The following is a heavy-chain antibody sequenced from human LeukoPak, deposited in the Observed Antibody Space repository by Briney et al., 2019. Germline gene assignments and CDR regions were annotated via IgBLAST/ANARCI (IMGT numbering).Heavy chain of an antibody. CDR2: SSGSGGST. CDR1: GFTFSSHA. Sequence: RGSLRLSCAASGFTFSSHAMSWVRQAPAQGLEWVSVSSGSGGSTQYADSVMGRFTISRDNSKNTLFLQMNSLRAEDTAIYYCAKGYCSGGSCSRVGWFDPWGQGTLVTVSS. CDR3: AKGYCSGGSCSRVGWFDP. V-gene: IGHV3-23*01. J-gene: IGHJ5*02. D-gene: IGHD2-15*01.